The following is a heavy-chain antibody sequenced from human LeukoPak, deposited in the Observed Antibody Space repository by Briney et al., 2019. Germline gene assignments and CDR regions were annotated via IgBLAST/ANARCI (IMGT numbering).Heavy chain of an antibody. Sequence: GGSLRLSCAASGFTFSSYGMHWVRQAPGKGLEWVAVIWYDGSNEYYADSVKGRFTISRDNSKNTLYLQMNSQRAEDTAVYYCARGADYYDSSGYYLDYWGQGTLVTVSS. CDR3: ARGADYYDSSGYYLDY. CDR1: GFTFSSYG. J-gene: IGHJ4*02. CDR2: IWYDGSNE. D-gene: IGHD3-22*01. V-gene: IGHV3-33*01.